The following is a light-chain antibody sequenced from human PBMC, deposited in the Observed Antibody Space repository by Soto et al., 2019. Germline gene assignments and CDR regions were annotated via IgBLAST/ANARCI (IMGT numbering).Light chain of an antibody. J-gene: IGLJ2*01. CDR1: NSDIGGYNY. Sequence: QSALTQPASVSGSPGQSITISCTGTNSDIGGYNYVSWYQQHPGKAPKVIIYEVSNRPSGVSNRFSGSKSGNTASLTISGLQAEDEADYYCSSYTSSSTRVVFGGGTKLTVL. CDR3: SSYTSSSTRVV. V-gene: IGLV2-14*01. CDR2: EVS.